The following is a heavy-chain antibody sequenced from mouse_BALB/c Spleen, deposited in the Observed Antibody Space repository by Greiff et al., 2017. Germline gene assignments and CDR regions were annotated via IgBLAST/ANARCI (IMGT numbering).Heavy chain of an antibody. CDR2: ISSGGSYT. D-gene: IGHD4-1*01. Sequence: EVQGVESGGDLVKPGGSLKLSCAASGFTFSSYGMSWVRRTPDKRLEWVATISSGGSYTYYPDSVKGRFTISGDNAKNTLYLQMSSLKSEDTAMYYCARSWDADYSMDYWGQGTSVTVSS. CDR3: ARSWDADYSMDY. J-gene: IGHJ4*01. CDR1: GFTFSSYG. V-gene: IGHV5-6*01.